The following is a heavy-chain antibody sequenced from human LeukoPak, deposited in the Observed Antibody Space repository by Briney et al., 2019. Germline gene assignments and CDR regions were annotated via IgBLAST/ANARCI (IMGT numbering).Heavy chain of an antibody. CDR1: GFTFSSYE. CDR3: ARDQTSSGWYRIGDAFDI. V-gene: IGHV3-48*03. Sequence: GGSLRLSCAASGFTFSSYEMNWVRQAPGKGLEWVPYISSSGSTIYYADSVKGRFTISRDNAKNSLYLQMNSLRAEDTAVYYCARDQTSSGWYRIGDAFDIWGQGTMVTVSS. J-gene: IGHJ3*02. D-gene: IGHD6-19*01. CDR2: ISSSGSTI.